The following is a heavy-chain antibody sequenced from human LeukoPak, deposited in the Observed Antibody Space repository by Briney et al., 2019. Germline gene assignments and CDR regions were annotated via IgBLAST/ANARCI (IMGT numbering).Heavy chain of an antibody. CDR2: INHSGGT. Sequence: SETLSLTCAVYGGSFSGYYWSWIRQPPGKGLEWIGEINHSGGTNYNPSLKSRVTISVDTSKNQFSLKLSSVTAADTAVYYCARGPTTVTTFPFDYWGQGTLVNVSS. D-gene: IGHD4-17*01. V-gene: IGHV4-34*01. CDR1: GGSFSGYY. J-gene: IGHJ4*02. CDR3: ARGPTTVTTFPFDY.